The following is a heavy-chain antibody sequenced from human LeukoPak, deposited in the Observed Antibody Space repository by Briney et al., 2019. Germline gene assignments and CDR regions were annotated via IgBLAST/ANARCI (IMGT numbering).Heavy chain of an antibody. V-gene: IGHV3-23*01. CDR1: GFTFSSYA. D-gene: IGHD1-26*01. CDR3: AKDKVPDGKWDIDY. J-gene: IGHJ4*02. CDR2: LAAASGTR. Sequence: GGSLRLSCAASGFTFSSYAMSWVRQAPGKGLEWVAALAAASGTRYYANSVKGRFTISRDNSKNTVFLQMNSLRVEDTAVYYCAKDKVPDGKWDIDYWGQGTLVTVSS.